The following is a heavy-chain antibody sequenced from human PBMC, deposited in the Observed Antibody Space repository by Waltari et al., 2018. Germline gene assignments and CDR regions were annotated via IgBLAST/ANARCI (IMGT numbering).Heavy chain of an antibody. D-gene: IGHD3-10*01. CDR2: IYTSGST. CDR3: ARDKSGDGAIMDV. J-gene: IGHJ6*02. Sequence: QVQLQESGPGLVKPSQTLSLTCTVSGGSISSGSYYWSWIRQPAGKGLEWIGYIYTSGSTNSNPSLKSRVTISVDTSKNQFSLKLSSVTAADTAVYYCARDKSGDGAIMDVWGQGTTVTVSS. CDR1: GGSISSGSYY. V-gene: IGHV4-61*09.